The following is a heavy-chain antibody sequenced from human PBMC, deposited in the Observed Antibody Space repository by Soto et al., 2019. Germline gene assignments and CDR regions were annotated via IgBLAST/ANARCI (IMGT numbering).Heavy chain of an antibody. Sequence: GGSLRLSCAASGFTFSSYAMSWVRQAPGKGLEWVSAFSGSGGTTYYADSVKGRFTISRDNSKNTLYLQMNSLRAEDTAVYYCAKSCTGGWYSSCFDYWGQGTLVTVSS. V-gene: IGHV3-23*01. CDR3: AKSCTGGWYSSCFDY. D-gene: IGHD6-19*01. J-gene: IGHJ4*02. CDR1: GFTFSSYA. CDR2: FSGSGGTT.